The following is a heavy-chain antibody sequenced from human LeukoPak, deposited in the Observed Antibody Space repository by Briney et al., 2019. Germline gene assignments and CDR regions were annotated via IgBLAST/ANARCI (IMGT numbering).Heavy chain of an antibody. Sequence: PSETLSLTCTVSGGSISIYYWSWIRQPPGKGLEWIGYIYYSGSTNYNPSLRSRVTISVDTSKNQFSLKLSSVTAADTAVYYCASLGSYSFPGYFDLWGRGTLVTVSS. V-gene: IGHV4-59*08. CDR3: ASLGSYSFPGYFDL. CDR1: GGSISIYY. J-gene: IGHJ2*01. CDR2: IYYSGST. D-gene: IGHD1-26*01.